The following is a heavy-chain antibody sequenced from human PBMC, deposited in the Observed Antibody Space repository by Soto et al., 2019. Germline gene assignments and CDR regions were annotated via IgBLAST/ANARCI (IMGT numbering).Heavy chain of an antibody. Sequence: AFVAVFCRASGCACACFSMSGVRQDPGQGLEWMGWISAYSGNTNYAQKLQGRVTMTTDTSTSTAYTELRSLRSDDTAVYYCARAKPGAPFEYWGLGTLVTVTS. D-gene: IGHD3-10*01. CDR3: ARAKPGAPFEY. V-gene: IGHV1-18*04. CDR2: ISAYSGNT. CDR1: GCACACFS. J-gene: IGHJ4*02.